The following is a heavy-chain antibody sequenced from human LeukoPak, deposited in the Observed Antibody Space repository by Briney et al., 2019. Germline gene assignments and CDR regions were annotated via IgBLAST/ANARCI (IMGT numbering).Heavy chain of an antibody. CDR2: INHSGST. CDR1: GGSFSGYY. Sequence: PSETLSLTCAVYGGSFSGYYWSWIRQPPGKGLEWIGEINHSGSTNYNPSLKSRVTITVGTSKNQFSLKLSSVTAADTAVYYCARGGGIAARGRGRRYFDYWGQGTLVTVSS. CDR3: ARGGGIAARGRGRRYFDY. J-gene: IGHJ4*02. V-gene: IGHV4-34*01. D-gene: IGHD6-6*01.